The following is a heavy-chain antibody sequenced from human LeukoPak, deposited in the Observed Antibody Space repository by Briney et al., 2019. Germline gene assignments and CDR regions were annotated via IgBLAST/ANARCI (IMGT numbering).Heavy chain of an antibody. Sequence: SETLSLTCTVSGGSISSGDYYWSWIRQPPGKGLEWIGYIYYSGSTYYNPSLKSRVTISVDTSKNQFSLKLSSVTAADTAVYYCARGITSGWFDPWGQGTLVTVSS. CDR1: GGSISSGDYY. D-gene: IGHD3-16*01. CDR3: ARGITSGWFDP. CDR2: IYYSGST. V-gene: IGHV4-30-4*01. J-gene: IGHJ5*02.